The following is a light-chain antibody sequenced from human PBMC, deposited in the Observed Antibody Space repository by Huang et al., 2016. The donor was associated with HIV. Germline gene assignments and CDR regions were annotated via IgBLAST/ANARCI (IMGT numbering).Light chain of an antibody. V-gene: IGKV1-12*01. CDR1: QSISNW. J-gene: IGKJ4*01. CDR3: QQADSFPRT. CDR2: AAS. Sequence: DIQMTQSPSSVSASVGDKVTIACRASQSISNWLAWYQQKPGKVPKLLIYAASSLQSGVPSRCNGSGAGTDFTLTISSLQPEDFAIYYCQQADSFPRTFGGGTKVEIK.